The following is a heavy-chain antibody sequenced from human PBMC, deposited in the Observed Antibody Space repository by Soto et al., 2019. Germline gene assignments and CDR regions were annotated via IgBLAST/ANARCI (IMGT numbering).Heavy chain of an antibody. Sequence: ASVKVSCKASGYTFTSYYMHWVRQAPGQGLEWMGIINPSGGSTSYAQKFQGRVTMTRDTSTSTVYMELSSLRSEDTAVYYCAREPPTYSSSSEGYYYYGMDVWGQGTTVTVSS. CDR1: GYTFTSYY. CDR2: INPSGGST. V-gene: IGHV1-46*01. D-gene: IGHD6-6*01. J-gene: IGHJ6*02. CDR3: AREPPTYSSSSEGYYYYGMDV.